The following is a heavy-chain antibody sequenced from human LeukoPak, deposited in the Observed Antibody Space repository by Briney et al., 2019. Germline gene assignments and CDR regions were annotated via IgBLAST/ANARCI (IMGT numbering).Heavy chain of an antibody. Sequence: SETLSLTCTVSGGSITSHYWSWIRQPPGKGLEWIGYIYYSGNTNYNPSLKSRVTISVDTSKNQFSLKLSSVTAADTAVYYCARGATNIAAAEYYFDYWGQGTLVTVSS. V-gene: IGHV4-59*11. CDR3: ARGATNIAAAEYYFDY. CDR1: GGSITSHY. CDR2: IYYSGNT. D-gene: IGHD6-13*01. J-gene: IGHJ4*02.